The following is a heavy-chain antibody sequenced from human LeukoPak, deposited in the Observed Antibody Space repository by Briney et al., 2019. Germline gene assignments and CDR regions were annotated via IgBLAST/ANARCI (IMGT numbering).Heavy chain of an antibody. CDR2: INHDGSST. D-gene: IGHD3-3*01. J-gene: IGHJ4*02. CDR3: ARSARLMKGVVEVTALDD. Sequence: GGSLRLSCATSGFTFSTFWMHWVRQAPGKGLVWVSRINHDGSSTNYADSVKGRFTIARDNAKNSVHLEMNSLRADDTAVYYCARSARLMKGVVEVTALDDWGQGTLVTVSS. CDR1: GFTFSTFW. V-gene: IGHV3-74*01.